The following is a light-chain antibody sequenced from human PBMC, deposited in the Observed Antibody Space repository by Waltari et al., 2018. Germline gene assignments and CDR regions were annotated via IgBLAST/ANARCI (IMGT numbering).Light chain of an antibody. CDR1: QSVSRY. V-gene: IGKV3-20*01. Sequence: EIVLTQSPDTLSLSPGETATLSCRASQSVSRYLAWYQQKPGQAPRLLIYDASSRATGLPDRFSGSGSGKEFSLTISRLEPDDFAVYYCQKYVSLPATFGQGTKVEIK. CDR2: DAS. J-gene: IGKJ1*01. CDR3: QKYVSLPAT.